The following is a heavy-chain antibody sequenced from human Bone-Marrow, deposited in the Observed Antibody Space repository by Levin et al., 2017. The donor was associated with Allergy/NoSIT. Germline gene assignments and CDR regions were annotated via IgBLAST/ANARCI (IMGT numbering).Heavy chain of an antibody. D-gene: IGHD2-15*01. J-gene: IGHJ4*02. CDR3: ARVGGQVVNFDY. CDR1: GFNFYYFA. Sequence: GGSLRLSCTTSGFNFYYFAMSWFRQVPGKGPEWVSLIKSKPYGGTAEYAASVRGRFAISRDDSKGIAYLEMNSLTTEDTGVYFCARVGGQVVNFDYWGPGTPVAVSS. V-gene: IGHV3-49*03. CDR2: IKSKPYGGTA.